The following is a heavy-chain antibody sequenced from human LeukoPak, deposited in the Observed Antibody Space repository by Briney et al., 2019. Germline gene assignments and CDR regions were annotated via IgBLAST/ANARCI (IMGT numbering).Heavy chain of an antibody. CDR3: ARDEGDYYGMDV. CDR1: GGSISSGGYS. Sequence: SQTLSLTCAVSGGSISSGGYSWSWIRQPPGKGLEWIGYIYHSGSTYYNPSLKSRVTISVDRSKNQFSLKLSSVTAADTAVYYCARDEGDYYGMDVWGQGTTVTVSS. J-gene: IGHJ6*02. V-gene: IGHV4-30-2*01. CDR2: IYHSGST.